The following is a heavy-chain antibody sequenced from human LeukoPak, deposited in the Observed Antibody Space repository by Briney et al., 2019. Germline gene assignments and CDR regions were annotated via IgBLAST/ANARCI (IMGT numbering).Heavy chain of an antibody. V-gene: IGHV1-2*02. CDR2: INLRSGDT. CDR3: ARSTPFYDSSGYLY. D-gene: IGHD3-22*01. J-gene: IGHJ4*02. Sequence: ASVKVSCKSSGDTFAAYFMHWVRQAPGQGLEWMGSINLRSGDTNYAQNFQGRVTMTRDTSTSTVYMELSSLRSEDTAVYYCARSTPFYDSSGYLYWGQGTLVTVSS. CDR1: GDTFAAYF.